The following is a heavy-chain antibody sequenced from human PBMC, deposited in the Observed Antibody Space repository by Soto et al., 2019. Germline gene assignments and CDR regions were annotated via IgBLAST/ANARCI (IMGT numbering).Heavy chain of an antibody. Sequence: GESLKISCKGSGYSFTSYWIGWVRQMPGKGLECMGIIYPGDSDTRYSPSFQGQVTISADKSISTAYLQWSSLKASDTAMYYCARLVDIVLVPAAIRYNWFDPWGQGTLVTVSS. CDR1: GYSFTSYW. V-gene: IGHV5-51*01. CDR2: IYPGDSDT. CDR3: ARLVDIVLVPAAIRYNWFDP. J-gene: IGHJ5*02. D-gene: IGHD2-2*02.